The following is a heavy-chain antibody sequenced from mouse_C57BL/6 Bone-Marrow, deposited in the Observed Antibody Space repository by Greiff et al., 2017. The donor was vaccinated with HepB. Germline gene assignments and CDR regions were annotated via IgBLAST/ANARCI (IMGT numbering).Heavy chain of an antibody. D-gene: IGHD2-3*01. CDR3: TPHDDGYCFFAY. Sequence: EVMLVESGEGLVKPGGSLKLSCAASGFTFSSYAMSWVRQTPEKRLEWVAYISSGGDYIYYADTVKGRFTISRDNARNTLYLQMSSLKSEDTAMYYCTPHDDGYCFFAYWGQGTLVTVSA. CDR2: ISSGGDYI. CDR1: GFTFSSYA. V-gene: IGHV5-9-1*02. J-gene: IGHJ3*01.